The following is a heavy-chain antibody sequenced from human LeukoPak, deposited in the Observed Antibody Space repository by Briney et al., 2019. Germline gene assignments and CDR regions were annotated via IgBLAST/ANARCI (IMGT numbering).Heavy chain of an antibody. J-gene: IGHJ4*02. CDR2: IIPIFGTA. Sequence: VASVKVSCKASGGTFSSYAISWVRQAPGQGLEWMGGIIPIFGTANYAQKFQGRVTITADKSTSTAYMELSSLRSEDTAVYYCASGGVSDIVVVPAAGNYFDYRGQGTLVTVSS. CDR3: ASGGVSDIVVVPAAGNYFDY. CDR1: GGTFSSYA. V-gene: IGHV1-69*06. D-gene: IGHD2-2*01.